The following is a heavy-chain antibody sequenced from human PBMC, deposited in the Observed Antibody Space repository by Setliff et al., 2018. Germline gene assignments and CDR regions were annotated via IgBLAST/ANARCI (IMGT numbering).Heavy chain of an antibody. CDR1: CGSMTDFF. D-gene: IGHD1-1*01. V-gene: IGHV4-4*08. CDR3: ARGGGRFRQLGAPGVHTFDI. J-gene: IGHJ3*02. CDR2: IYTKGST. Sequence: NPSETLSLTCSVTCGSMTDFFWNWIRQPPGKGLEWIGKIYTKGSTTYHPSLRSRVTISVDTSKKQYSLNLSSVTAADKAVYYCARGGGRFRQLGAPGVHTFDIWGQGTMVTVSS.